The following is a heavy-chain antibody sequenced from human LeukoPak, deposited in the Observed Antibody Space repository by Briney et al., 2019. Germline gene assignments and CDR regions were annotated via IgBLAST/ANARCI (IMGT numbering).Heavy chain of an antibody. CDR1: GASFSDSY. Sequence: SETLSLTCAVYGASFSDSYWSWIRQHPGKGLEWIGYIYYSGSTYYNPSLKSRVTISVDTSKNQFSLKLSSVTAADTAVYYCARGYGDFPSHPYYFDYWGQGTLVTVSS. CDR2: IYYSGST. CDR3: ARGYGDFPSHPYYFDY. J-gene: IGHJ4*02. D-gene: IGHD4-17*01. V-gene: IGHV4-31*11.